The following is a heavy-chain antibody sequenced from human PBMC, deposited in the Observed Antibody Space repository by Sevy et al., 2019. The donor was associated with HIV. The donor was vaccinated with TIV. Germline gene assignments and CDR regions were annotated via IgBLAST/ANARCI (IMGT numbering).Heavy chain of an antibody. CDR1: GFTFSNAW. D-gene: IGHD3-10*01. Sequence: GGSLRLSCAASGFTFSNAWMSWVRQAPGKGLEWVGRIKSKADGGTTDYAATVKSRFTITRDDSKITLYLQMNSLKTEGAAVYCCTSGSGLRFPDFDYWGQGTLVTVSS. CDR3: TSGSGLRFPDFDY. CDR2: IKSKADGGTT. J-gene: IGHJ4*02. V-gene: IGHV3-15*01.